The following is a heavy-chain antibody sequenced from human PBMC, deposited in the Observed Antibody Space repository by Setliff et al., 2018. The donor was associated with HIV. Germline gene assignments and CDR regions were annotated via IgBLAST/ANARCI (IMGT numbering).Heavy chain of an antibody. V-gene: IGHV3-21*04. CDR1: GFTFSSYS. CDR2: ISSSSSYI. J-gene: IGHJ4*02. CDR3: AKDHLTSTYYGSGRPYYYFDY. D-gene: IGHD3-10*01. Sequence: LRLSCAASGFTFSSYSMNWVRRAPGKGLEWVSSISSSSSYIYYADSVRGRFTISRDNAKNSLYLQMNSLRAEDTALYYCAKDHLTSTYYGSGRPYYYFDYWGQGTLVTVSS.